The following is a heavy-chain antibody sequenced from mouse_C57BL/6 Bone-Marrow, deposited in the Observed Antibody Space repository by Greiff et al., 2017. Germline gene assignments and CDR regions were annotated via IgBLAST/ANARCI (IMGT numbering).Heavy chain of an antibody. V-gene: IGHV1-81*01. J-gene: IGHJ1*03. Sequence: VQLQQSGAELARPGASVKLSCKASGYTFTSYGISWVKQRTGQGLEWIGEIYRRSGNTYYNEKFKGKATLTVDTSSSTAYMELHSLTSEDSAVYFCARLEFDGSSGDWYFDVWGTGTTVTVSS. D-gene: IGHD1-1*01. CDR2: IYRRSGNT. CDR3: ARLEFDGSSGDWYFDV. CDR1: GYTFTSYG.